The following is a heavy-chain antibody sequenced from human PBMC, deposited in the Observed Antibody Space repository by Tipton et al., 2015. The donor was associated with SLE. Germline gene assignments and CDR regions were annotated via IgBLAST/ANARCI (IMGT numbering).Heavy chain of an antibody. Sequence: QVQLVQSGAEVKEPGASVKVSCKTSGYTFMNYYIHWVRQAPGQGLEWMGIINPSGDSTKYAQSFQGRVTLTRDMSTNTVYMEMSSLRSEDAAVYYCVKPFRDGDYFDYWGQGALVTVSS. V-gene: IGHV1-46*01. CDR3: VKPFRDGDYFDY. CDR2: INPSGDST. D-gene: IGHD4-17*01. CDR1: GYTFMNYY. J-gene: IGHJ4*02.